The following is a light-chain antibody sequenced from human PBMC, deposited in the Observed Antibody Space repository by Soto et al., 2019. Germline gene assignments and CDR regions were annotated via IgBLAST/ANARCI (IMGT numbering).Light chain of an antibody. CDR3: QQYNSYPWP. CDR1: QSISSW. V-gene: IGKV1-5*03. J-gene: IGKJ1*01. CDR2: KAS. Sequence: RITQSPSSLSASVGDRVTITCRASQSISSWLAWYQQKPGKAPKLLIYKASSLESGVPSRFSGSGSGTEFTLTISSLQPDDFATYYCQQYNSYPWPFGQGTKVDI.